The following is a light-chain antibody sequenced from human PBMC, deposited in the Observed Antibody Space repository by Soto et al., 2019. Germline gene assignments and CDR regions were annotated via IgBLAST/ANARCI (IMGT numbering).Light chain of an antibody. V-gene: IGLV2-8*01. Sequence: QSALTQPPSASGSPGQSVTISCTGTSNDIGGYKYVSWYQQHPGKAPKLMIYEVSKRPSGVPDRFSGSKSGNTASLTVSGLQAEDEADYYCTSYVGNNNYVFGTGTKLTVL. CDR2: EVS. CDR1: SNDIGGYKY. CDR3: TSYVGNNNYV. J-gene: IGLJ1*01.